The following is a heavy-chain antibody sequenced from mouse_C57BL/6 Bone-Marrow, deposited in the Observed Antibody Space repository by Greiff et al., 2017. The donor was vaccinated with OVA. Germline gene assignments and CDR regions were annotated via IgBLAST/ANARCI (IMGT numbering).Heavy chain of an antibody. CDR2: VHPNSGGT. CDR1: GYTFTDYC. Sequence: VQLQQSGPELVKPGASVKIPCKASGYTFTDYCMDWVKQSHGQGLEWIGVVHPNSGGTIYNQKFQSKATLTLDKSSSTAYMELRSLTSEDTAVDYFAREGYGYDFCCWGKVATLTVAS. D-gene: IGHD2-14*01. J-gene: IGHJ2*01. CDR3: AREGYGYDFCC. V-gene: IGHV1-18*01.